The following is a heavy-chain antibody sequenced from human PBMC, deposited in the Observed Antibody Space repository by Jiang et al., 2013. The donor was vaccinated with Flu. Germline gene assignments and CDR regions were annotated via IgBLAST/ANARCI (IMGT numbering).Heavy chain of an antibody. J-gene: IGHJ6*02. Sequence: QTLSLTCDISGDSVSSNSVAWNWIRQSPSRGLEWLGRTYYRSKWYTEYAVFVKSRISINPDTSKNQFSLQLHSVTPEDTAVYYCTREDYYGSGTSYYYYGMDVWGQGTTVTVSS. D-gene: IGHD3-10*01. V-gene: IGHV6-1*01. CDR3: TREDYYGSGTSYYYYGMDV. CDR2: TYYRSKWYT. CDR1: GDSVSSNSVA.